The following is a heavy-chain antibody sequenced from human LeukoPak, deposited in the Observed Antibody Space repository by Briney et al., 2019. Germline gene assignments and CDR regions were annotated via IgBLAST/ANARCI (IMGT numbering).Heavy chain of an antibody. CDR1: GFTFSSCG. CDR3: ATETIGRHYDY. V-gene: IGHV3-21*01. Sequence: PGGSLRLSRAASGFTFSSCGFYWVRQAPGKGLEWVSSIGPTGTDRYYADSARGRFTISRDNAKNSRYLQTDSLRDEDTAVYYCATETIGRHYDYWGQGTLLTVSS. J-gene: IGHJ4*02. CDR2: IGPTGTDR. D-gene: IGHD1-14*01.